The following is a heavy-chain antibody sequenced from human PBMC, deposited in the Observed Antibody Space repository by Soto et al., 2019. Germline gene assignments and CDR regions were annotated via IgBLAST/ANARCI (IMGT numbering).Heavy chain of an antibody. Sequence: GASVKVSCKASGFTFTTSAVQWVRQARGQRLEWIGWAVIGSGSTNYAQKFQERVTITRDMSTGTAYLELSSLRSEDTAVYYCAAXLGVAVAGGHYYYGVVVWGQGTTVTVSS. D-gene: IGHD6-19*01. V-gene: IGHV1-58*01. CDR1: GFTFTTSA. CDR3: AAXLGVAVAGGHYYYGVVV. CDR2: AVIGSGST. J-gene: IGHJ6*02.